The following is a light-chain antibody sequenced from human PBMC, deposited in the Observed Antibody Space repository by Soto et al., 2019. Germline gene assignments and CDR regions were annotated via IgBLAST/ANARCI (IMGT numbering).Light chain of an antibody. CDR3: QQYYSLPLT. Sequence: DIQMTQSPSSLSASVGDRVTITCRASQGIRDDLGWYQQKPGKAPKCLIYAASSLQSGVPSRFSGTGSGTEFTLTISSLQPEDAAVYYCQQYYSLPLTFGPGTKVDI. CDR2: AAS. J-gene: IGKJ3*01. CDR1: QGIRDD. V-gene: IGKV1-17*01.